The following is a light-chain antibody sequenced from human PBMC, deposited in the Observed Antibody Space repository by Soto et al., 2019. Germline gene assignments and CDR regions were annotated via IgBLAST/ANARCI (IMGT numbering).Light chain of an antibody. Sequence: QSVLTQSPSASASLGASVKLTCTLSSGHTTYAIAWHQQQPEKGPRYLMKLDSDGSHNKGDGIPDRFSGSSSGAERYLTISNLQSEDEADYYCQTWGTGIRVFGTGTKLTVL. CDR1: SGHTTYA. CDR3: QTWGTGIRV. V-gene: IGLV4-69*01. J-gene: IGLJ1*01. CDR2: LDSDGSH.